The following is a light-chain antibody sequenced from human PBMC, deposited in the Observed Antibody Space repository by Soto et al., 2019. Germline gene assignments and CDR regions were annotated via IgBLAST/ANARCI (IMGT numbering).Light chain of an antibody. Sequence: ETVLTQSPATLSLSPGERATLSCRASETVSSYLAWFQHKPGQAPRLLIYDASNRATGIPARFSGSGSGTDFTLNISSLEPEDFAVYYCQQRANWSPYTFGQGTKVEIK. CDR2: DAS. V-gene: IGKV3-11*01. CDR3: QQRANWSPYT. CDR1: ETVSSY. J-gene: IGKJ2*01.